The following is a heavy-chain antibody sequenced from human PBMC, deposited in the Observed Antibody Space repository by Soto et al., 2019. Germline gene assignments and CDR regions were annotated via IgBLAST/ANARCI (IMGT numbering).Heavy chain of an antibody. CDR3: ARGVYSDSSGYYFFF. J-gene: IGHJ4*02. CDR1: GGTFSRYA. CDR2: IVPIFGTA. Sequence: QVQLVQSGAEVKKPGSSVKVSCKASGGTFSRYALSWVRQAPGQGPEWMGGIVPIFGTANYAQKFQGRVTITADESMSTAYMELSSLRSEDTAVYYCARGVYSDSSGYYFFFWGQGTLVTVSS. V-gene: IGHV1-69*01. D-gene: IGHD3-22*01.